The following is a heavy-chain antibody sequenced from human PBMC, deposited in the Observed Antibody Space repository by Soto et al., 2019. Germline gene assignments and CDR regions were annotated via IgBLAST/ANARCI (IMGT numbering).Heavy chain of an antibody. CDR3: AIDTSHYGDYNPHCDY. V-gene: IGHV3-30-3*01. CDR1: GFTFSSYA. J-gene: IGHJ4*02. Sequence: QVQLVESGGGVVQPGRSLRLSCAASGFTFSSYAMHWVRQAPGKGLEWVAVISYDGSNKYYADSVKGRFTISRDNSKNTLYLQMNSMRAEDTAVYYCAIDTSHYGDYNPHCDYWGQGTLVTVSS. D-gene: IGHD4-17*01. CDR2: ISYDGSNK.